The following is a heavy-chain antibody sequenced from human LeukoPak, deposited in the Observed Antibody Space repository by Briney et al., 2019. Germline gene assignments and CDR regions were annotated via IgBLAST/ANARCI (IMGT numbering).Heavy chain of an antibody. D-gene: IGHD3-22*01. V-gene: IGHV4-59*11. CDR2: IYDSGRI. J-gene: IGHJ3*02. Sequence: SETLSLTCTVFGGSLSSHYWSWVPQAPGEGLEWIGFIYDSGRIKYNPSLQSRVTISLDTSEKKFSLKVTSVTAADTAVYYCTRLLDNDSSGDPDTFDMWGQGTVVTVSS. CDR3: TRLLDNDSSGDPDTFDM. CDR1: GGSLSSHY.